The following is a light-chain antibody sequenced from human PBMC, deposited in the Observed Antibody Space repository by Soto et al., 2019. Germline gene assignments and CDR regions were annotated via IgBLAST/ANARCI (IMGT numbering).Light chain of an antibody. V-gene: IGKV3-15*01. Sequence: DIVMTQSPGTLSVSPGEGATLSCTASQSVNPNLAWYQQKPGQPPRLLLYGASTRATGIPGRFRGSGSGADFTLTISLLQSEDSVVYYCHQYNSWPLGTFGYGTKVEIK. J-gene: IGKJ3*01. CDR1: QSVNPN. CDR2: GAS. CDR3: HQYNSWPLGT.